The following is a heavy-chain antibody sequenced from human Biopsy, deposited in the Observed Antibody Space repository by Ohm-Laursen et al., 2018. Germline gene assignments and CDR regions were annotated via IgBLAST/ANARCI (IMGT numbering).Heavy chain of an antibody. CDR1: GGSIGSGSNY. J-gene: IGHJ4*02. CDR3: ARHDGNGPFALDS. Sequence: TLSLTCIVSGGSIGSGSNYWAWIRQPPGKGLEWIGSVYHSGTTYYSPSLKSRVTKSVDPSKNQLSLKVTSVTAADTAAYYCARHDGNGPFALDSWGQGTLVTVSS. CDR2: VYHSGTT. D-gene: IGHD5-24*01. V-gene: IGHV4-39*01.